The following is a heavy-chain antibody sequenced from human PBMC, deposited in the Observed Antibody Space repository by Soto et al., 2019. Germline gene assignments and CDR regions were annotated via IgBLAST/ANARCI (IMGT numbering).Heavy chain of an antibody. Sequence: ASVKVSCKASGYTFTSYGISWVRQAPGQGLEWMGWISAYSGNTNYAQKLQGRGTMTTDTSTSTAYMELRSLRSDDTAVYYCARSGDYCSSTSCPSNYYYYGMDVWGQGTTVTVSS. CDR2: ISAYSGNT. CDR3: ARSGDYCSSTSCPSNYYYYGMDV. D-gene: IGHD2-2*01. V-gene: IGHV1-18*01. CDR1: GYTFTSYG. J-gene: IGHJ6*02.